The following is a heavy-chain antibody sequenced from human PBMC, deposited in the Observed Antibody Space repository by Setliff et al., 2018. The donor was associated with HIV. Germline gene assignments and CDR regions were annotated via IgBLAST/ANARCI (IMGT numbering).Heavy chain of an antibody. J-gene: IGHJ3*01. CDR1: GDSVTSRNW. D-gene: IGHD3-22*01. V-gene: IGHV4-4*02. Sequence: SQTLSLPCAVSGDSVTSRNWWSWVRQAPGKGLDWIGEIYHNGITNYNPSLKSRLIMSLDKSKNEISLKLSSVTAADTAAYYCARGGDYYDSTGARAGFDFWGQGTMVTVS. CDR3: ARGGDYYDSTGARAGFDF. CDR2: IYHNGIT.